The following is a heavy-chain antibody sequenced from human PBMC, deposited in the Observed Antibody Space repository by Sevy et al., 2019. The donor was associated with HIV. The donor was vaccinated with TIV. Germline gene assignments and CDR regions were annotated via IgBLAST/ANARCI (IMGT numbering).Heavy chain of an antibody. V-gene: IGHV3-23*01. J-gene: IGHJ3*02. D-gene: IGHD6-13*01. CDR1: GFTFSSYS. CDR3: VKGGSISATGNDAFDI. Sequence: GGSLRLSCAASGFTFSSYSMNWVRQAPGKGLEWVSVIHNSGDTTYYADSVKGRFTISRDNSENTLYLQMNSLRAEDTAVYYCVKGGSISATGNDAFDIWGQGTMVTVSS. CDR2: IHNSGDTT.